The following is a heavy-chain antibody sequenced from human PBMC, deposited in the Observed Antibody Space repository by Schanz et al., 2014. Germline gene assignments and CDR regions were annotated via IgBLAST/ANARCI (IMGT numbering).Heavy chain of an antibody. CDR2: VLPIRGTA. V-gene: IGHV1-69*04. D-gene: IGHD2-2*01. CDR3: ARGYCSSISCYLDFFDY. Sequence: QVQLVQSGAEVKKPGSSVKVSCKASGGPFSSNGISWVRQAPGQGLEWMGRVLPIRGTAHYAQKFQGRVTITADMATSTADMELSSLRSEDTAVYYCARGYCSSISCYLDFFDYWGQGTLVIVSS. J-gene: IGHJ4*02. CDR1: GGPFSSNG.